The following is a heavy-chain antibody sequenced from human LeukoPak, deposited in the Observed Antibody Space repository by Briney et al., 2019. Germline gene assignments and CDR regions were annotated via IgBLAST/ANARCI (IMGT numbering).Heavy chain of an antibody. CDR3: ARGKVIRNAFDI. D-gene: IGHD2-21*01. CDR1: GFTVSGDY. CDR2: IYSDGTT. Sequence: GGSLRLSCAASGFTVSGDYMSWVRQAPGKGLEWVSLIYSDGTTYYADSVKGRFTISRDNSKNTLYLQMNSLRAEDTAVYYCARGKVIRNAFDIWGQGTMVTVSS. J-gene: IGHJ3*02. V-gene: IGHV3-53*05.